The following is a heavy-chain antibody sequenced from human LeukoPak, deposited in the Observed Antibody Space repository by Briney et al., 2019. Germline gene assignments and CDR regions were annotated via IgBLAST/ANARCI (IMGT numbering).Heavy chain of an antibody. Sequence: GGSLRLSCAASGLSFSSYEMNWVRQAPGKGLEWVSYISSSGSSIYYADSVKGRFTISRDNAQNSLYLQMNGLRDEDTAVYYCVRDRAYSFDYWGQGILVTVSS. J-gene: IGHJ4*02. CDR2: ISSSGSSI. CDR1: GLSFSSYE. V-gene: IGHV3-48*03. CDR3: VRDRAYSFDY. D-gene: IGHD2-21*01.